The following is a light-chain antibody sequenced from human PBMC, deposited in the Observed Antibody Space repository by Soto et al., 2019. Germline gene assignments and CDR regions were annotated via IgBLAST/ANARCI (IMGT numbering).Light chain of an antibody. CDR3: ALFMGNGISV. J-gene: IGLJ1*01. CDR1: SGSVSTANN. V-gene: IGLV8-61*01. CDR2: STS. Sequence: AVVTQESSFSVSPGGTVTLTCGLISGSVSTANNPNWYQQTPGQPPRTLIYSTSTRSSGVPDRFSGSILGNKAALTITGAKADDESDYYCALFMGNGISVFGTGTKVTVL.